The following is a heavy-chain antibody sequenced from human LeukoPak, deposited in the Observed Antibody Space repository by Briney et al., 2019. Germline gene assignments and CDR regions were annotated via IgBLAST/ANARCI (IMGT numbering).Heavy chain of an antibody. V-gene: IGHV3-9*03. D-gene: IGHD3-10*01. CDR3: ARRSGDRAFDI. CDR1: GFTFENSA. J-gene: IGHJ3*02. CDR2: ISWNSGDL. Sequence: PGGSLRLSXAASGFTFENSAMHWVRQAPGKGLEWVSGISWNSGDLIYADSVKGRFTISRDNAKNSLYLQMNSLRLEDMALYYCARRSGDRAFDIWGQGTMVTVSS.